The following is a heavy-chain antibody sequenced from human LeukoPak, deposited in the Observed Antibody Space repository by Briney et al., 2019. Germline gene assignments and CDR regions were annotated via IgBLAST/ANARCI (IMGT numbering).Heavy chain of an antibody. CDR3: ARDIVVVVAAMNFDY. D-gene: IGHD2-15*01. J-gene: IGHJ4*02. V-gene: IGHV1-2*02. CDR1: GYTFTGHY. CDR2: INPNSGGT. Sequence: ASVKVSCKTSGYTFTGHYMHWVRQAPGQGPEWMGWINPNSGGTNYAQHFQGRVTMTRDTSTSTVYMELSSLRSEDTAVYYCARDIVVVVAAMNFDYWGQGTLVTVSS.